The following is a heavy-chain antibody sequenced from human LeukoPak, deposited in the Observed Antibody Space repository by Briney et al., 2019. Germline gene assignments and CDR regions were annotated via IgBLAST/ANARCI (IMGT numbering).Heavy chain of an antibody. J-gene: IGHJ5*02. CDR1: GFTVSSNY. Sequence: PGGSLRLSCAASGFTVSSNYMSWVRQAPGKGLEWVSVIYSGGSTYYADSVKGRFTISRDNSKNTLYLQMNSLRAEDTAVYYCAKDIRQLIFGVVANWFDPWGQGTLVTVSS. CDR3: AKDIRQLIFGVVANWFDP. D-gene: IGHD3-3*01. CDR2: IYSGGST. V-gene: IGHV3-66*01.